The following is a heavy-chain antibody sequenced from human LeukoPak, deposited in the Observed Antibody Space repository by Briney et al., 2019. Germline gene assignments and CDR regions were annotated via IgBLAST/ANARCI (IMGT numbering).Heavy chain of an antibody. J-gene: IGHJ4*02. Sequence: PSETLSLTCTVSGGSISSGGYYWSWIRQHPGKGLEWIGYIYYSGSTYYNPSLKSRVTISVDTSKNQFSLKLSSVTAADTAVYYCARLKGRQTGTDYWGQGTLVTVSS. D-gene: IGHD1/OR15-1a*01. CDR3: ARLKGRQTGTDY. CDR1: GGSISSGGYY. V-gene: IGHV4-31*03. CDR2: IYYSGST.